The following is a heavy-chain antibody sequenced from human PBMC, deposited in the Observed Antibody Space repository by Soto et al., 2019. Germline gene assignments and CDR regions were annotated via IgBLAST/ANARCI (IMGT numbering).Heavy chain of an antibody. CDR2: INHSGST. V-gene: IGHV4-34*01. CDR3: ARAARYSSPLFYFDY. Sequence: SETLSLTCAVYGGSFSGYYWSWIRQPPGKGLEWIGEINHSGSTNYNPSLKSRVTISVDTSKNQFSLKLSSVTAADTAVYYCARAARYSSPLFYFDYWGQGTLVTVSS. J-gene: IGHJ4*02. CDR1: GGSFSGYY. D-gene: IGHD4-4*01.